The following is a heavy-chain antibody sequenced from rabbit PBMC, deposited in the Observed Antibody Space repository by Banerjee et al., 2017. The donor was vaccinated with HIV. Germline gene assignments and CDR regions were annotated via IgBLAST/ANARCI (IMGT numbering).Heavy chain of an antibody. CDR1: GFTFSSYW. CDR2: IYTGDGRT. J-gene: IGHJ4*01. V-gene: IGHV1S45*01. Sequence: QEQLVESGGGLVQPGGSLKLSCKASGFTFSSYWMSWVRQAPGKGLELIGLIYTGDGRTWYASWAKGRFTISKTSSTTVTLQMTSLTAADTATYFCARGDYYSGWNLWGQGTLVTVS. D-gene: IGHD4-1*01. CDR3: ARGDYYSGWNL.